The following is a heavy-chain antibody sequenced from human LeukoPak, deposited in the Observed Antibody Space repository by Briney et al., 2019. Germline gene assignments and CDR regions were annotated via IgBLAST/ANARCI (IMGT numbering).Heavy chain of an antibody. J-gene: IGHJ4*02. V-gene: IGHV4-4*07. Sequence: SETLSLTCTVSGGSISTYYWTWIRQPSVKGLEWIGRIYTSGSTNYNPSLKSRVTMSVDTSKNQFSLKLSSVTAADTAVYYCASGDYRGQGYWGRGTLVTVSS. CDR3: ASGDYRGQGY. D-gene: IGHD4-17*01. CDR2: IYTSGST. CDR1: GGSISTYY.